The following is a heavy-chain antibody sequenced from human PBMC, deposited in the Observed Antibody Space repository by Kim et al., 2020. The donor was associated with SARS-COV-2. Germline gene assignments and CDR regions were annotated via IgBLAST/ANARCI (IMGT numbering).Heavy chain of an antibody. CDR2: INDGGST. CDR1: GGSLSGYY. J-gene: IGHJ4*02. D-gene: IGHD3-10*01. CDR3: ARGRRHYFGSGSYLY. V-gene: IGHV4-34*01. Sequence: SENLSLTCAVYGGSLSGYYWSWIRQPPGKGLEWIGEINDGGSTNHNPSLKSRVTISVDTSRNQFSLSLSSVTAADTAVYYCARGRRHYFGSGSYLYWGPGTLVTVSS.